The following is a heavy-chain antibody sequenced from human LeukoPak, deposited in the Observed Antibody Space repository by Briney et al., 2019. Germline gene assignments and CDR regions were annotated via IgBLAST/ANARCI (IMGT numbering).Heavy chain of an antibody. D-gene: IGHD1-7*01. CDR1: GFTFSSYA. CDR3: AKHMTGTKSSDY. J-gene: IGHJ4*02. V-gene: IGHV3-23*01. Sequence: GGSLRLSCAASGFTFSSYAMSWVRQAPGKGLEWVSAITDSGGGTYYADSVKGRFTISRDNSENTLYLQMNSLRAEDTAVYYYAKHMTGTKSSDYWGQGALAAVSS. CDR2: ITDSGGGT.